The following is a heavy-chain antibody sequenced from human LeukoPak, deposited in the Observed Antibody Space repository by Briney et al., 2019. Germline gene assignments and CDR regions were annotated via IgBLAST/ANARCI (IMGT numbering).Heavy chain of an antibody. CDR3: SRDMSPAMDV. D-gene: IGHD3-10*02. Sequence: AGGSLRLSCAASGFTFSSYAMSWVRQAPGKGLEWVSAISGSGGSTYYADSVKGRFTISRDISKNTLYLQMNSLRAEDTAMYYCSRDMSPAMDVWGKGTTVTVSS. CDR2: ISGSGGST. V-gene: IGHV3-23*01. CDR1: GFTFSSYA. J-gene: IGHJ6*04.